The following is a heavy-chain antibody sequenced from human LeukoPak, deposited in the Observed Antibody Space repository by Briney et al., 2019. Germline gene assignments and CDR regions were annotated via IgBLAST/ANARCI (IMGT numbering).Heavy chain of an antibody. V-gene: IGHV4-4*02. CDR2: IYHSGST. CDR1: GGSISSSNW. CDR3: ARALREVRGVISY. Sequence: SGTLSLTCAVSGGSISSSNWWSWVRQPPGKGLEWIGEIYHSGSTYYNPSLKSRVTISVDTSKNQFSLKLSSVTAADTAVYYCARALREVRGVISYWGQGTLVTVSS. D-gene: IGHD3-10*01. J-gene: IGHJ4*02.